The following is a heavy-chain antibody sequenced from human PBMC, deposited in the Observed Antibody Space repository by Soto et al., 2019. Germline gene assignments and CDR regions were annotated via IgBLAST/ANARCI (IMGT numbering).Heavy chain of an antibody. CDR1: GGSISSYY. V-gene: IGHV4-59*01. CDR2: IYYSGST. D-gene: IGHD5-12*01. J-gene: IGHJ6*02. CDR3: ARIVATIYPSSCYYGMDG. Sequence: QVQLQESGPGLVQPSETLSLTCTVSGGSISSYYWSWIRQPPGKGLEWIGYIYYSGSTNYNPSLTSRVTRSVDPSQHQCSLKLSTVTAADTAVYYGARIVATIYPSSCYYGMDGWGQATTITVSS.